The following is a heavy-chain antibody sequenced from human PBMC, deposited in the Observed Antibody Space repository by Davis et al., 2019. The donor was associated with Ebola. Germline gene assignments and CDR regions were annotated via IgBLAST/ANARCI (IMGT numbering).Heavy chain of an antibody. CDR3: ARTRPYSSSWYSSFDY. CDR1: GFTFSSYG. V-gene: IGHV3-33*01. CDR2: IWYDGSNK. D-gene: IGHD6-13*01. Sequence: PGGSLRLSCAASGFTFSSYGMHWVRQAPGKGLEWVAVIWYDGSNKYYADSVKGRFTISRDNSKNTLYLQMNSLRAEDTAVYYCARTRPYSSSWYSSFDYWGQGTLVTVSS. J-gene: IGHJ4*02.